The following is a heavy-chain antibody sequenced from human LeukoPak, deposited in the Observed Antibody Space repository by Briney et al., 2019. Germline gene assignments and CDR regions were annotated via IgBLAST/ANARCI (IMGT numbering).Heavy chain of an antibody. CDR3: ARDQPPYCSSTSCYGEPLDY. Sequence: GGSLRLSCAASGFTFSRFSMSWVRQAPGKGLEWVANIKRDGSEKYYVDSVKGRFTSSRDNAKNSLYLQMNRLRAEDTAVYYCARDQPPYCSSTSCYGEPLDYWGQGTLVTVSS. V-gene: IGHV3-7*01. J-gene: IGHJ4*02. CDR2: IKRDGSEK. CDR1: GFTFSRFS. D-gene: IGHD2-2*01.